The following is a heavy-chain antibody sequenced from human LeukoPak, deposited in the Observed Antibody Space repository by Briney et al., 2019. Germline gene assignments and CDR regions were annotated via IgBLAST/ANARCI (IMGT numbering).Heavy chain of an antibody. Sequence: GASVKVSCKASVYTFTSYGISWVRQAPAQGLAWMGWISAYNGNTNYARRLQGRVTMTTDTSTSTAYMELRSLRSDDTAVYDCARYVGGCRATNGFDYWGQGTLVTVSS. CDR1: VYTFTSYG. CDR2: ISAYNGNT. CDR3: ARYVGGCRATNGFDY. D-gene: IGHD2-8*01. J-gene: IGHJ4*02. V-gene: IGHV1-18*01.